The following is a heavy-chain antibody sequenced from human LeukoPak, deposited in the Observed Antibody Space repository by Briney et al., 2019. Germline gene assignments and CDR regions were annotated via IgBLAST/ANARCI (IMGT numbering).Heavy chain of an antibody. CDR1: GYTFSSYD. Sequence: SVKVSCKPSGYTFSSYDINWVRQATRQWIEWMGWMNPNSGNTGYTQKFQGRVTITRNTSISTAYMELSSLRSEDTAVYYCARGYCSSTSCHFDYWGQGTLVTVSS. CDR3: ARGYCSSTSCHFDY. J-gene: IGHJ4*02. V-gene: IGHV1-8*03. D-gene: IGHD2-2*01. CDR2: MNPNSGNT.